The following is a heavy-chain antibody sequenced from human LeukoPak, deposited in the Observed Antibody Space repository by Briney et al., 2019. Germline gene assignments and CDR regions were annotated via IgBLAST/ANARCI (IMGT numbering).Heavy chain of an antibody. CDR1: GGSFSGYY. Sequence: SETLSLTCAVYGGSFSGYYWSWIRQPPGKGLEWIGEINHSGSTNYNPSLKSRVTISVDTSKNQFSLKLSSVTAADTAVYYCARVRLGNCSSTSCYEALDAFDIWGQGTMVTVSS. CDR2: INHSGST. D-gene: IGHD2-2*01. CDR3: ARVRLGNCSSTSCYEALDAFDI. V-gene: IGHV4-34*01. J-gene: IGHJ3*02.